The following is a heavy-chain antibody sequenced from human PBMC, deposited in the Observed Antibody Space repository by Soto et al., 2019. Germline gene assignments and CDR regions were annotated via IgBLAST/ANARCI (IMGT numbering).Heavy chain of an antibody. Sequence: EVQLLESGGGLVQPGGSLRLSCAASGFTFSSYAMSWVRHAPGKGLEWVSAISGRGGSTYYEDSVKGRFTISRDNSKNTLNLQMNSLRAEDTAVYYCAKDFSGSTSCSFDYWGQGTLVTVSS. CDR3: AKDFSGSTSCSFDY. CDR1: GFTFSSYA. J-gene: IGHJ4*02. CDR2: ISGRGGST. D-gene: IGHD2-2*01. V-gene: IGHV3-23*01.